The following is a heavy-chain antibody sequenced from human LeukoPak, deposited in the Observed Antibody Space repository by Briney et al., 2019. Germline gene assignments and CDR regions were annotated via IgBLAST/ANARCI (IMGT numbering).Heavy chain of an antibody. CDR2: IAGSGASI. CDR1: GFTFSDYY. V-gene: IGHV3-11*01. D-gene: IGHD3-22*01. CDR3: TRNMGSGYYDY. Sequence: PGGSLRLSCAASGFTFSDYYMSWIRQAPGKGPERISYIAGSGASIQYSDSVKGRFTVSRDNAQNSLYLQMNSLRADDTAVYYCTRNMGSGYYDYWGQGTLVTVSS. J-gene: IGHJ4*02.